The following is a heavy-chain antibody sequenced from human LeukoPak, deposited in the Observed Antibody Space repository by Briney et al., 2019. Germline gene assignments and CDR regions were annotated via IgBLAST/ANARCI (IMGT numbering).Heavy chain of an antibody. CDR3: ARIYRYCSTTSCYVPDY. CDR1: GFSLSTSGMC. CDR2: IDWDDDK. Sequence: SGPALVKPTQTLTLTCSFSGFSLSTSGMCVSWIRQPPGKALEWLARIDWDDDKYYSTSLKTRLTICKGTSKNQVVLTMTNMDPVDTATYYCARIYRYCSTTSCYVPDYWGQGTLVTVSS. J-gene: IGHJ4*02. D-gene: IGHD2-2*01. V-gene: IGHV2-70*11.